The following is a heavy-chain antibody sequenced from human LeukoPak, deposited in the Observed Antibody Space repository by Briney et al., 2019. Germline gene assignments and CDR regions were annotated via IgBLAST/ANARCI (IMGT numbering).Heavy chain of an antibody. CDR1: GLTSNSYA. CDR2: INEDGSEK. CDR3: VRDRSRTTVTRFDS. Sequence: GGSLRLSCAASGLTSNSYAMHWVRQAPGKGLEWVANINEDGSEKNYVDSVKGRFTISRDNAKNSLYLQMNSLRAEDTAVYYCVRDRSRTTVTRFDSWGQGTLVTVSS. J-gene: IGHJ4*02. D-gene: IGHD4-17*01. V-gene: IGHV3-7*01.